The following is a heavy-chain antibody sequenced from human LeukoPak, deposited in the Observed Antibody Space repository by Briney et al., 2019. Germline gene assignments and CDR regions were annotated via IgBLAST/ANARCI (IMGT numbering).Heavy chain of an antibody. CDR1: GFTFSSYA. J-gene: IGHJ4*02. V-gene: IGHV3-23*01. CDR2: IRGSGGST. CDR3: AKVRTNWNDADFDY. Sequence: PGGSLRLSCAASGFTFSSYAMSWVRQAPGKGQEWVSAIRGSGGSTYYADSVKSRFTISRDNSKNTLYLQMNSLRAEDTAVYYCAKVRTNWNDADFDYWGQGTLVTVSS. D-gene: IGHD1-20*01.